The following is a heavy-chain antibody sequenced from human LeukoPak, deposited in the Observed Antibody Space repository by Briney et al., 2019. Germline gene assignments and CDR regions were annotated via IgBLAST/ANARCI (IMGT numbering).Heavy chain of an antibody. CDR1: GESFSGYY. CDR3: ASARMAVADY. CDR2: INHSGST. Sequence: PSETLSLTCAVYGESFSGYYWSWIRQPPGKGLEWIGEINHSGSTNYNPSLKSRVTISVDTSKNQFSLKLSSVTAADTAVYYCASARMAVADYWGQGTLVTVSS. J-gene: IGHJ4*02. V-gene: IGHV4-34*01. D-gene: IGHD6-19*01.